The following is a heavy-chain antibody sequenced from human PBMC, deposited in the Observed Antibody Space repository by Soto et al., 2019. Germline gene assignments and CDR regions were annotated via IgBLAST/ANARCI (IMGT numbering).Heavy chain of an antibody. CDR3: ARDLEGYYDSSGYHNGRLDY. D-gene: IGHD3-22*01. Sequence: GGSLRLSCAASGFTFSSYSMNWVRQAPGKGLEWVSSISSSSSYIYYADSVKGRFTISRDNAKNSLYLQMNSLRAEDTAVYYCARDLEGYYDSSGYHNGRLDYWGQGTLVTVSS. CDR1: GFTFSSYS. J-gene: IGHJ4*02. CDR2: ISSSSSYI. V-gene: IGHV3-21*01.